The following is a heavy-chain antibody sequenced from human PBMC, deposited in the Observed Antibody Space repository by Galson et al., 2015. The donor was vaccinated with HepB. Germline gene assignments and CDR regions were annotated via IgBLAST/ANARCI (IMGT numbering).Heavy chain of an antibody. CDR1: GFTFSSYA. D-gene: IGHD3-3*01. CDR3: AKGDHYDFWSGYF. CDR2: ISGSGGST. V-gene: IGHV3-23*01. Sequence: SLRLSCAASGFTFSSYAMSWVRQAPGKGLEWVSAISGSGGSTYYADSVKGRFTISRDNSKNTLYLQMNSLRAEDTAVYYCAKGDHYDFWSGYFWGQGTLVTVSS. J-gene: IGHJ4*02.